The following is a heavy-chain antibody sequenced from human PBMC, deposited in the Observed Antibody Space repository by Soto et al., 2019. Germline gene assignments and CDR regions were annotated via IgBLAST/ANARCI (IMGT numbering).Heavy chain of an antibody. Sequence: GGSLRLSCAASGFIFSNYAMTWVRQAPGKGLEWVSDISATGDRTYYADSVKGRFTISRDDSMYTQYLQMNSLRVEDTAVYYCAKDAVAAGGTSWFGPWGRGTLVTVSS. CDR2: ISATGDRT. J-gene: IGHJ5*02. CDR1: GFIFSNYA. V-gene: IGHV3-23*01. CDR3: AKDAVAAGGTSWFGP. D-gene: IGHD6-13*01.